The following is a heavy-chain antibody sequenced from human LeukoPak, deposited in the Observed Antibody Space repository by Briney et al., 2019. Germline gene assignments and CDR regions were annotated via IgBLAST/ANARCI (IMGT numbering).Heavy chain of an antibody. CDR3: AKDFRYCSSTSCYRLD. D-gene: IGHD2-2*01. CDR1: GFTFSSYG. CDR2: IRYDGSNK. J-gene: IGHJ4*02. V-gene: IGHV3-30*02. Sequence: GGSLRLSCAASGFTFSSYGMHWVRQAPGKGLEWVAFIRYDGSNKYYADSVKGRFTISRDNSKNTLYLQMNSLRAEDKAVYYCAKDFRYCSSTSCYRLDWGQGTLVTVSS.